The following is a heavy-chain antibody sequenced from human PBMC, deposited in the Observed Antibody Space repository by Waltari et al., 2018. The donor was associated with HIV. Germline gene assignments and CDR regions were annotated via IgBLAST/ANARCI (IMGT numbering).Heavy chain of an antibody. CDR1: GLTFSFFW. CDR2: INQAGTER. V-gene: IGHV3-7*01. Sequence: EVKLEESGGGWVQPGGSLTLTCEAYGLTFSFFWLRWVRQAPGKGLEWVANINQAGTERHYVDSVRGRFTISRDNGKTSLFLQMNSLSVEDTAVYYCATTHGSGAYDNDFDYWGQGTLV. J-gene: IGHJ4*02. D-gene: IGHD3-10*01. CDR3: ATTHGSGAYDNDFDY.